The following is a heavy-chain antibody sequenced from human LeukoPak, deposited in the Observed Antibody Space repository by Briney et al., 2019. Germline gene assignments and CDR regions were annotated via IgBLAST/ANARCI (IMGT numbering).Heavy chain of an antibody. CDR3: ARDNGAYYDSSGYSFDL. Sequence: PGGSLRLSCAASGFTFDDYGMSWVRQAPGKGLEWVSGINWNGGSTGYADSVKGRFTISRDNAKNSLYLQMNSLRAEDTALYYCARDNGAYYDSSGYSFDLWGRGTLVTVSS. D-gene: IGHD3-22*01. CDR2: INWNGGST. V-gene: IGHV3-20*04. CDR1: GFTFDDYG. J-gene: IGHJ2*01.